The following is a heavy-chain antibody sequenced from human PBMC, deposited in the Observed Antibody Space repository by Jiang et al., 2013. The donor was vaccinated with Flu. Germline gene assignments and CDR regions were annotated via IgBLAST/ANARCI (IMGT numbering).Heavy chain of an antibody. D-gene: IGHD2-15*01. CDR1: GYNFISYY. J-gene: IGHJ4*02. Sequence: AEVKKPGESLTISCRASGYNFISYYISWVRQMPGRGLEWMERIDPSESTSDYGPSFQGHITISADRSLTTAYLHWTRLETSDTAIYYCARLDTPHGPDYWGQGTQVTVPP. V-gene: IGHV5-10-1*01. CDR2: IDPSESTS. CDR3: ARLDTPHGPDY.